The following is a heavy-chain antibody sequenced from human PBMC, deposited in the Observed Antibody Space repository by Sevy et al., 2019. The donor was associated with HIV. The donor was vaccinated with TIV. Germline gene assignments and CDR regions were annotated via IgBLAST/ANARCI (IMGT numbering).Heavy chain of an antibody. CDR2: IYYSGST. CDR3: ARQISNYYYMDV. Sequence: SETLSLTCTVSGGSISSSNYYWGWIRQPPGKGLEWIGSIYYSGSTYYNPSLKSRVTISVDTSKNQFSLKLSSVTGAETAVYYCARQISNYYYMDVWGKGTTVTVSS. CDR1: GGSISSSNYY. V-gene: IGHV4-39*01. J-gene: IGHJ6*03.